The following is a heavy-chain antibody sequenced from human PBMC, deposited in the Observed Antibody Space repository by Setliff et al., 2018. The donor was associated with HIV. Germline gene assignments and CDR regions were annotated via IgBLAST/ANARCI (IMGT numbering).Heavy chain of an antibody. CDR3: AREIRAGDYPPYNYYFYMDV. CDR1: GFTFSKYY. V-gene: IGHV3-21*01. CDR2: ISGISTYW. Sequence: PGGSLRLSCAASGFTFSKYYMNWVRQTPGKGLEWVSSISGISTYWKYADSVKGRFTISRDNAKNSLFLQMNSLRAEDTALYYCAREIRAGDYPPYNYYFYMDVWGKGTTVTVSS. J-gene: IGHJ6*03. D-gene: IGHD4-17*01.